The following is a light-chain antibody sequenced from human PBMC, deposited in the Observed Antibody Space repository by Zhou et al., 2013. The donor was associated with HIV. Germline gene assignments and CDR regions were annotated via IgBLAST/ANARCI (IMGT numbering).Light chain of an antibody. Sequence: DIQMTQSPSSLSASVGDRVTITCRASQSISNYLNWYQQKPGKAPKLLIYAASSLQSGVPSRFSGSGSGAEFTLTISSLLPDDFATYFCQHYRAVPYSFGQGPSWRS. CDR1: QSISNY. CDR2: AAS. J-gene: IGKJ2*03. V-gene: IGKV1-39*01. CDR3: QHYRAVPYS.